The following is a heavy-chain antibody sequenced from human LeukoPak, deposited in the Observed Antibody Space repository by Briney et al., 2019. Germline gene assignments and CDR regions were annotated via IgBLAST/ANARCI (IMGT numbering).Heavy chain of an antibody. CDR3: AGWYRDSDFDY. D-gene: IGHD6-19*01. CDR2: ISYDGSNK. J-gene: IGHJ4*02. V-gene: IGHV3-30*03. Sequence: GGSLRLSCAASGFTFSSYGMHWVRQAPGEGLEWVAVISYDGSNKYYADSVKGRFTISRDNSKDTLYLQMNSLRAEDTAVCYCAGWYRDSDFDYWGQGTLVTVSS. CDR1: GFTFSSYG.